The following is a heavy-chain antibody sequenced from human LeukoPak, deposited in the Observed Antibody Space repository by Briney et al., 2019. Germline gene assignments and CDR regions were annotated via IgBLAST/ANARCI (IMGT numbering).Heavy chain of an antibody. Sequence: ASVKVSCKASGYTFTSYDINWVRQATGQGLEWMGWMNPNSGNTGYAQKFQGRVTMTRNTSISTAYMELSSLRSEDTAVYYCARVGVVPADTLNGCYYYMDVGGKGTRVSISS. CDR1: GYTFTSYD. J-gene: IGHJ6*03. V-gene: IGHV1-8*01. CDR2: MNPNSGNT. CDR3: ARVGVVPADTLNGCYYYMDV. D-gene: IGHD2-2*01.